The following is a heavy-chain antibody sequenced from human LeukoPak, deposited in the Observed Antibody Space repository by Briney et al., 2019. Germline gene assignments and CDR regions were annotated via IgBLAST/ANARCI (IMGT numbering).Heavy chain of an antibody. CDR3: HFGGIGYCSSTSCYTEDY. V-gene: IGHV1-8*02. CDR1: GYTFTSYG. J-gene: IGHJ4*02. CDR2: MNPNSGNT. Sequence: ASVKVSCKASGYTFTSYGISWVRQATGQGLEWMGWMNPNSGNTGYAQKFQGRVTMTRNTSISTAYMELSSLRSEDTAVYYCHFGGIGYCSSTSCYTEDYWGQGTLVTVSS. D-gene: IGHD2-2*02.